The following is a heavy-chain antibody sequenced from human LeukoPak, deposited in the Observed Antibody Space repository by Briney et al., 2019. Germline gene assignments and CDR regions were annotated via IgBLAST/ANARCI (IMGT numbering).Heavy chain of an antibody. CDR2: ISGSGGST. D-gene: IGHD2-8*01. CDR1: GFTFSSYA. CDR3: AKVLVRRSIVLMVYATLDY. J-gene: IGHJ4*02. Sequence: GGSLRLSCAASGFTFSSYAMSWVRQAPGKGLEWVSAISGSGGSTYYADSVKGRFTISRDNSKNTLYLQMNSLRAEDTAVYYCAKVLVRRSIVLMVYATLDYWGQGTLVTVSS. V-gene: IGHV3-23*01.